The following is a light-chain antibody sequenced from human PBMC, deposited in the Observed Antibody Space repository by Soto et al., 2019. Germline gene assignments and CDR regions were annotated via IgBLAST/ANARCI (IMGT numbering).Light chain of an antibody. CDR1: QSIGGY. CDR2: AAS. J-gene: IGKJ5*01. Sequence: DIQMTQSPSSLSASVRDRVTITCRASQSIGGYLTWYQQLPGKAPKLLIFAASGLQSGVPSRFSGSGSGTDFTLTISSLQPEDFATYYCQQSYSTPFTFGQGTRLEIK. V-gene: IGKV1-39*01. CDR3: QQSYSTPFT.